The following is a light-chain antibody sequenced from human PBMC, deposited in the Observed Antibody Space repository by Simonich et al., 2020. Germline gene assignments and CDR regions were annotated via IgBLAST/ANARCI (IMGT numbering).Light chain of an antibody. J-gene: IGKJ1*01. CDR2: AAS. V-gene: IGKV1-9*01. CDR3: QQYNSYWT. CDR1: QGISSY. Sequence: IQLTQSPSFLSAFVGDRVTITCRASQGISSYLAWYQQKPGKAPKLLIYAASTLQSGVPSRFSGSGSGKEFTLTISSLQPEDFATYYCQQYNSYWTFGQGTKVEIK.